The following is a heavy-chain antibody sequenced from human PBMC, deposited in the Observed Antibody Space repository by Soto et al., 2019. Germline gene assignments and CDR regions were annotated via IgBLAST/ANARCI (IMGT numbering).Heavy chain of an antibody. V-gene: IGHV1-18*01. CDR1: GYTFTSYG. J-gene: IGHJ4*02. Sequence: ASVKVSCKASGYTFTSYGISWVRQAPGQGLEWMGWISAYNGNTNYAQKLQGRVTMTTDTSTSTAYMELRSLRSDDTAVYYCARDFTIFGVVTDFDYWGREPWSPSPQ. D-gene: IGHD3-3*01. CDR3: ARDFTIFGVVTDFDY. CDR2: ISAYNGNT.